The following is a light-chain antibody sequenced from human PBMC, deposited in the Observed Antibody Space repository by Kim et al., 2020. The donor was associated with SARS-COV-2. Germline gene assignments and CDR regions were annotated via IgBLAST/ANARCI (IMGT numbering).Light chain of an antibody. Sequence: EIVMTQSPATLSVSPGEIVTLSCRASQSVGIKLAWYQQKPGQAPRLLIYDASTRETGIPGRFSGSGSGTEFTLTIGSLQSEDFALYYCQQYHKWPGITFGQGTRLEIK. V-gene: IGKV3-15*01. J-gene: IGKJ5*01. CDR2: DAS. CDR3: QQYHKWPGIT. CDR1: QSVGIK.